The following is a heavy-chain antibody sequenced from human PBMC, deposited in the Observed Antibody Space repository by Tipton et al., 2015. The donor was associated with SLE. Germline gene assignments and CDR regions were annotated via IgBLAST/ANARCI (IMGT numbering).Heavy chain of an antibody. CDR1: GGSISSHY. D-gene: IGHD1-26*01. CDR3: ARHQGRYSGSYYGDYFDY. CDR2: IYYSGST. J-gene: IGHJ4*02. V-gene: IGHV4-59*08. Sequence: TLSLTCTVSGGSISSHYRSWIRQPPGKGLEWIGYIYYSGSTNYNPSLKSRVTISVDTSKNQFSLKLSSVTAADTAVYYCARHQGRYSGSYYGDYFDYWGQGTLVTVSA.